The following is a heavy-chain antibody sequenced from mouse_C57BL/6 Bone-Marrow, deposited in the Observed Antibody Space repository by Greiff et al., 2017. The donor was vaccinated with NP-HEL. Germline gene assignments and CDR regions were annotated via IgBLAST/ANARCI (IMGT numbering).Heavy chain of an antibody. V-gene: IGHV1-39*01. Sequence: VVKPGASVKISCKASGYSFTDYNMNWVKQSNGKSLEWIGVINPNYGTTSYNQKFKGKATLTVDQSSSTAYMQLNSLTSEDSAVYYCAREGFITTVVGYYAMDYWGQGTSVTVSS. CDR3: AREGFITTVVGYYAMDY. CDR1: GYSFTDYN. J-gene: IGHJ4*01. D-gene: IGHD1-1*01. CDR2: INPNYGTT.